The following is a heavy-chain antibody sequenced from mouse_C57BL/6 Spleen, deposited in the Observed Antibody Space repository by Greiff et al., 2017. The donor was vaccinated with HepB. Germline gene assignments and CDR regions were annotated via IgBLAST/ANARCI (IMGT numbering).Heavy chain of an antibody. J-gene: IGHJ2*01. V-gene: IGHV1-4*01. Sequence: QVHVKQSGAELARPGASVKMSCKASGYTFTSFTMHWVKQRPGQGLEWIGYINPSSGYTKYNQKFKDKATLTADKSSSTAYMQLSSLTSEDSAVYYCARTHERWGQGTTLTVSS. CDR1: GYTFTSFT. CDR2: INPSSGYT. CDR3: ARTHER.